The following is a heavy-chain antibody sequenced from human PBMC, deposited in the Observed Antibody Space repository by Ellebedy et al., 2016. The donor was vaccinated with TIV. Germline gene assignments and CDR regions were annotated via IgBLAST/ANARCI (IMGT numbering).Heavy chain of an antibody. CDR2: ISPSGGST. D-gene: IGHD3-10*01. V-gene: IGHV1-46*01. J-gene: IGHJ4*02. CDR1: GYSFTDSY. Sequence: ASVKVSCKASGYSFTDSYLHWVRQAPGQGLEWVGMISPSGGSTAYAQKFRGRITMTRDTSASTVYMDLRSLRAGDTAVYYCATSTSSSGTYAHDSWGQGTLVTVSA. CDR3: ATSTSSSGTYAHDS.